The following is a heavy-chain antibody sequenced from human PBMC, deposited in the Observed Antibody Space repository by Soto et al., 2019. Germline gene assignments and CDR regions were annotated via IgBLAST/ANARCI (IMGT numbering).Heavy chain of an antibody. CDR1: GGSVSSGSYY. D-gene: IGHD1-26*01. CDR2: IYYSGST. J-gene: IGHJ4*02. V-gene: IGHV4-61*01. Sequence: PSETLSLTCTVSGGSVSSGSYYWSWIRQPPGKGLEWIGYIYYSGSTNYNPSLKSRVTISVDTSKNQFSLKLSSVTAADTAVYYCARDPRREYFDYWGQGTLVTVSS. CDR3: ARDPRREYFDY.